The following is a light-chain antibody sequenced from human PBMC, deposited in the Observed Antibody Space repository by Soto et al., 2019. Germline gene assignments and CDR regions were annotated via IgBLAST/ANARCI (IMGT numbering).Light chain of an antibody. CDR3: QQSYSTPFT. V-gene: IGKV1-39*01. J-gene: IGKJ5*01. CDR1: QSISSY. Sequence: DIQVTQSPSSVSASVGDRVTITCRASQSISSYLNWYQQKPGKAPKLLIYAASSLQSGVPSRFSGSGSGTDFTLTISSLQPEDFATYYCQQSYSTPFTFGQGTRLE. CDR2: AAS.